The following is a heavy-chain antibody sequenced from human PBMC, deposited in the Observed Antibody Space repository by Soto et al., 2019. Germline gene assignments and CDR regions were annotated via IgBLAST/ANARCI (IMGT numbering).Heavy chain of an antibody. V-gene: IGHV3-23*01. CDR3: AKVYLFHLSDSRGYYYHPYFDY. J-gene: IGHJ4*02. CDR1: GFTFSSFA. CDR2: IRGSSGTS. Sequence: GGSLRLSCTASGFTFSSFAMSWVRQAPGKGLEWVSSIRGSSGTSFIADSVRGRFTISRDNSKNTLYLQMTSLRAEDTAVYYCAKVYLFHLSDSRGYYYHPYFDYWGQGTLVTVSS. D-gene: IGHD3-22*01.